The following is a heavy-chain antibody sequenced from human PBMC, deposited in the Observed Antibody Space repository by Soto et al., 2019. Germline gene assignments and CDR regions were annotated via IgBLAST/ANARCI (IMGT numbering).Heavy chain of an antibody. CDR2: MNLDGIEK. CDR1: GFTFSSYW. V-gene: IGHV3-7*01. J-gene: IGHJ4*02. D-gene: IGHD3-10*01. Sequence: EVQLVESGGGLVQPGGSLRLSCAASGFTFSSYWMSWVRQAPGKGLEWVANMNLDGIEKYYVDSVKGRFSISRDNAKNSLYLQMNSLRAEDTAVYYCATSTMVRGGQDDYWGQGTVVTVSS. CDR3: ATSTMVRGGQDDY.